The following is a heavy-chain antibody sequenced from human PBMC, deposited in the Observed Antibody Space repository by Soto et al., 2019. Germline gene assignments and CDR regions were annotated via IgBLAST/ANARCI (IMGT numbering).Heavy chain of an antibody. J-gene: IGHJ6*02. CDR3: ASVAAIDTAYYYYGMDV. D-gene: IGHD2-15*01. CDR1: GGTFSSYA. Sequence: SVKVSCKTSGGTFSSYAISWVRQAPGQGLEWMGGIIPIFGTANYAQKFQGRVTITADESTSTAYMELSSLRSEDTAVYYCASVAAIDTAYYYYGMDVWGQGTTVTVSS. CDR2: IIPIFGTA. V-gene: IGHV1-69*13.